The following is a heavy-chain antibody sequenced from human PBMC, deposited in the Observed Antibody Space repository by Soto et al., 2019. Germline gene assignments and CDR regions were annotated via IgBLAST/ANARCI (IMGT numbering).Heavy chain of an antibody. CDR1: GASINSNVHY. J-gene: IGHJ4*02. D-gene: IGHD3-16*01. V-gene: IGHV4-39*01. CDR3: ARHPFGGYAFDS. Sequence: PSETLSLTRTVSGASINSNVHYWGWVRQSPGKGLEWIASVFYTGSPYHNPSLESRVSISVDTSDNQFSLKVTSVTAADTGIYYCARHPFGGYAFDSWGQGTLVTVS. CDR2: VFYTGSP.